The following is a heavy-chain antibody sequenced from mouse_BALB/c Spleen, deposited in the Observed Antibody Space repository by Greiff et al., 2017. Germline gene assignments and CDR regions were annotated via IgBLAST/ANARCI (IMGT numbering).Heavy chain of an antibody. Sequence: VKLQESGAELVKPGASVKLSRKASGYTFTSYYMYWVKQRPGQGLEWIGEIKPSNGGTNFNEKFKSKATLTVDKSSSTAYMQLSSLTSEDSAVYYCTRSGFTTVVADYWGQGTTLTVSS. CDR3: TRSGFTTVVADY. CDR1: GYTFTSYY. D-gene: IGHD1-1*01. CDR2: IKPSNGGT. V-gene: IGHV1S81*02. J-gene: IGHJ2*01.